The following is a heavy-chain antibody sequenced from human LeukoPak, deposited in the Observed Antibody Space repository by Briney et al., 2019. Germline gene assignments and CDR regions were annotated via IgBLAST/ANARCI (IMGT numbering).Heavy chain of an antibody. V-gene: IGHV3-23*01. Sequence: GGSLRLSCTASGFTFRSYAMSWVRQAPGKGLEWVSGITDSGGSAYYADSVKGRFTISRDNSKNTLYLQVNSLRAEDTAVYYCATEGITMIKWDQGTLVTVSS. CDR3: ATEGITMIK. J-gene: IGHJ4*02. CDR2: ITDSGGSA. D-gene: IGHD3-22*01. CDR1: GFTFRSYA.